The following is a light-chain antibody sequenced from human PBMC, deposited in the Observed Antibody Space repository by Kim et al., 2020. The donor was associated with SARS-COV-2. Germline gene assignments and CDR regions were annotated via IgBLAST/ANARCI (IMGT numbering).Light chain of an antibody. CDR2: EDD. Sequence: GTKVTIACTRSSGSIDDNYGQWYQQRPGGVPTTVIYEDDQRPSGVSDRFSGSIDNSSNSASLTISGLRTEDEADYYCQSYNRDNVLFGGGTQLTVL. J-gene: IGLJ2*01. V-gene: IGLV6-57*03. CDR3: QSYNRDNVL. CDR1: SGSIDDNY.